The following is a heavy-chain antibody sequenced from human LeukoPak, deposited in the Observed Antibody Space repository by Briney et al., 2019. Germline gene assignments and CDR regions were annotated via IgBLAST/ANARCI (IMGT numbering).Heavy chain of an antibody. CDR2: IIPIFGTA. CDR1: GGTFSSYA. CDR3: ARVPHYYDSSGYYFDY. J-gene: IGHJ4*02. Sequence: ASVKVSCKASGGTFSSYAISWVRQAPGQGLEWMGGIIPIFGTANYAQKFQGRVTITTDESTSTAYMELSSLRSEDTAVYYCARVPHYYDSSGYYFDYWGQGTLVTVSS. D-gene: IGHD3-22*01. V-gene: IGHV1-69*05.